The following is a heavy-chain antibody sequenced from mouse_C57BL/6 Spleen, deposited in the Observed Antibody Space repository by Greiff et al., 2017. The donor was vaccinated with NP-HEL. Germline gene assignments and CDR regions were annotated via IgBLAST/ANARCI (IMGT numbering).Heavy chain of an antibody. V-gene: IGHV1-15*01. CDR3: TREPTTVVATGFDY. Sequence: QVQLQQSGAELVRPGASVTLSCKASGYTFTDYEMHWVKQTPVHGLEWIGAIDPETGGTAHNQKFKGKAILTADKSSSTAYMELRSLTSEDSAVYYCTREPTTVVATGFDYWGQGTTLTVSS. CDR1: GYTFTDYE. CDR2: IDPETGGT. J-gene: IGHJ2*01. D-gene: IGHD1-1*01.